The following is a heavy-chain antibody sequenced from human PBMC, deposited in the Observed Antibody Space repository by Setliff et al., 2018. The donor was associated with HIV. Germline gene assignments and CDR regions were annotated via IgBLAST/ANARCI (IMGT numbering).Heavy chain of an antibody. CDR1: GFTVSSNH. D-gene: IGHD3-10*01. CDR3: ARDWGGFGDLLYYFDY. J-gene: IGHJ4*02. V-gene: IGHV3-53*01. Sequence: PGGSLRLSCSASGFTVSSNHMNWVRQAPGKGLEWVSVIYSDGRTYHADSVQGRFTISRDISGNTVHLQMNRLRQEDTALYYCARDWGGFGDLLYYFDYWGQGTLVTVSS. CDR2: IYSDGRT.